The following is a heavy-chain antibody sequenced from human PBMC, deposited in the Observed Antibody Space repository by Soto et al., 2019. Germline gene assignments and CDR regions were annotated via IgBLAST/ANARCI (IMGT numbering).Heavy chain of an antibody. CDR2: ISYDGSNK. V-gene: IGHV3-30*18. CDR3: AKDPNTVTSVPDY. Sequence: QVQLVESGGGVVQPGRSLRLSCAASGFTFSSYGMHWVRQAPGKGLEWVAVISYDGSNKYYADSVKGRFTISRDNSKNTLYLQMNSLRAEDTAVYYCAKDPNTVTSVPDYWGQGTLVTVSS. J-gene: IGHJ4*02. CDR1: GFTFSSYG. D-gene: IGHD4-17*01.